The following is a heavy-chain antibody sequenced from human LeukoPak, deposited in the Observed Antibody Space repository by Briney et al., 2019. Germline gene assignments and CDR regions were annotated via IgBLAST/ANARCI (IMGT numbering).Heavy chain of an antibody. Sequence: SETLSLTCAVYGGSFSGYYWSWIRQSPGKGLEWIGEIKHSGSTNYNPSLKSRVTISVDTSKNQFSLKLSSVTAADTAVYYCARESRRSYCNEYWGQGTLVTVSS. CDR2: IKHSGST. J-gene: IGHJ4*02. V-gene: IGHV4-34*01. CDR1: GGSFSGYY. D-gene: IGHD3-10*01. CDR3: ARESRRSYCNEY.